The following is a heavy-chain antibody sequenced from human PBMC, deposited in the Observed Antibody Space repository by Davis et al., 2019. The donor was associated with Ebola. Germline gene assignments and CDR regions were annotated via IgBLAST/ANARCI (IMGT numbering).Heavy chain of an antibody. CDR3: ARVIVVVPATRYYYYYGMDV. D-gene: IGHD2-2*01. CDR1: GGSISSYY. Sequence: PSETLSLTCTVSGGSISSYYWSWIRQPPGKGLEWIGEINHSGSTNYNPSLKSRVTISVDTSKNQFSLKLSSVIAADTAVYYCARVIVVVPATRYYYYYGMDVWGKGTTVTVSS. CDR2: INHSGST. J-gene: IGHJ6*04. V-gene: IGHV4-34*01.